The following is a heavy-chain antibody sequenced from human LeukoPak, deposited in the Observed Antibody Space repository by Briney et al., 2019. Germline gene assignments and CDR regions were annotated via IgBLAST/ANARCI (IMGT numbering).Heavy chain of an antibody. J-gene: IGHJ4*02. Sequence: GVSVRLSRPPSGFTFSSYEMNWLRQDPGKGLEGVSYISSSRSTLYYAHPVKRRFTISRVNAKISLYLQMNSLIADDTAVYYCARDHATMVRGVIYYFDYWGQGTLVTVST. V-gene: IGHV3-48*03. CDR2: ISSSRSTL. CDR1: GFTFSSYE. CDR3: ARDHATMVRGVIYYFDY. D-gene: IGHD3-10*01.